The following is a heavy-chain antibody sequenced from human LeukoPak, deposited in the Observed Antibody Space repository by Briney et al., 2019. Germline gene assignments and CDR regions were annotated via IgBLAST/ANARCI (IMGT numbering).Heavy chain of an antibody. Sequence: PGGSLRLSCAVPGFSFSDHNMNWVRQAPGKGLEWVASISSRSNYIYYADSLKGRVTVSRDNARNSLFLQMTSLRAEDAAVYYCARDYLGFGESGFDYWGQGTQVIVSS. CDR2: ISSRSNYI. CDR3: ARDYLGFGESGFDY. J-gene: IGHJ4*02. V-gene: IGHV3-21*01. D-gene: IGHD3-10*01. CDR1: GFSFSDHN.